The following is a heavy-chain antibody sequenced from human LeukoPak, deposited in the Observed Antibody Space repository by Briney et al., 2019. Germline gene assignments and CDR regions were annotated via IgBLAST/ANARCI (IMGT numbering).Heavy chain of an antibody. D-gene: IGHD1-26*01. Sequence: SVKVSCKASGGTFTTYAVTWVRQAPRQGLEYMGGIIPVFGSSNYAQKFQGRVTITADESTSTAYMELGSLRSEDTAVYYCATAGIVGATTWFDPWGQGTLVTVSS. CDR3: ATAGIVGATTWFDP. CDR2: IIPVFGSS. CDR1: GGTFTTYA. J-gene: IGHJ5*02. V-gene: IGHV1-69*13.